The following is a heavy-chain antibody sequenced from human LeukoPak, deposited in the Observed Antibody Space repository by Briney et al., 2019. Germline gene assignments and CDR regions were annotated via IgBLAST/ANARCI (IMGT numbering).Heavy chain of an antibody. D-gene: IGHD6-13*01. Sequence: ASVKVPCKASGGTFSSYAISWVRQAPGQGLEWMGGIIPIFGTANYAQKFQGRVTIATDESTSTAYMELSSLRSEDTAVYYCARESIAAAGDFDYWGQGTLVTVSS. CDR2: IIPIFGTA. V-gene: IGHV1-69*05. J-gene: IGHJ4*02. CDR1: GGTFSSYA. CDR3: ARESIAAAGDFDY.